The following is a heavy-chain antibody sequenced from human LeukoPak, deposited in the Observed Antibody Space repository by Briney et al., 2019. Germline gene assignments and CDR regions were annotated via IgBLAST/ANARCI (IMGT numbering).Heavy chain of an antibody. CDR2: INPIFNIL. J-gene: IGHJ4*02. CDR3: AAGRRLGELFFDY. V-gene: IGHV1-69*01. CDR1: EGTFGGYS. D-gene: IGHD3-10*01. Sequence: ASVKVSCKASEGTFGGYSIDWVRQAPGQGLDWVGGINPIFNILYYAQNFQGRVTITANECTNTAYLELDSLKHDDTAVYYCAAGRRLGELFFDYWGQGTLVTVSS.